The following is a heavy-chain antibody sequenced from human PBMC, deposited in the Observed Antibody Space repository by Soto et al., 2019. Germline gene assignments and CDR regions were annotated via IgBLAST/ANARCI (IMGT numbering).Heavy chain of an antibody. CDR3: ARDLGAKANYYYYYGMDV. J-gene: IGHJ6*02. V-gene: IGHV1-3*01. Sequence: ASVKVSCKASGYTFTSYAMHWVRQAPGQRLEWMGWINAGNGNTKYSQKFQGRVTITRDTSASTAYMELSSLRSEDTAVYYCARDLGAKANYYYYYGMDVWGQGTTVTVSS. CDR2: INAGNGNT. D-gene: IGHD3-16*01. CDR1: GYTFTSYA.